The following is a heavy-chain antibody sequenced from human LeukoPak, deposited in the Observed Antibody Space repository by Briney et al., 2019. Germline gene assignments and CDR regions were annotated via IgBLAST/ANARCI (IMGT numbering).Heavy chain of an antibody. D-gene: IGHD3-22*01. V-gene: IGHV4-59*01. Sequence: SETLSLTCTVSGGSISSDHWTWIRQPPGKGLEWIGYIYYTGNTNYNPSLQSRVTISIDTSKNRFSLRLSSGTAAATAVYFCARVGRYYDSSGYSTDAFDVWGQGTMVTVSS. CDR1: GGSISSDH. CDR3: ARVGRYYDSSGYSTDAFDV. CDR2: IYYTGNT. J-gene: IGHJ3*01.